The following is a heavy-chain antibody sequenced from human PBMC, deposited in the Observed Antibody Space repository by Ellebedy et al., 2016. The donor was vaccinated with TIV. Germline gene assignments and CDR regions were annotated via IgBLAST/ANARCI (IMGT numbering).Heavy chain of an antibody. CDR2: IYYSGST. J-gene: IGHJ3*02. CDR1: GGSISSYY. V-gene: IGHV4-59*01. Sequence: SETLSLTXTVSGGSISSYYWGWIRQPPGKGLEWIGYIYYSGSTNCNPSLKSRVTISVDTSKNQFSLKLSSVTAADTAVYYCARWRAFDAFDIWGQGTMVTVSS. CDR3: ARWRAFDAFDI.